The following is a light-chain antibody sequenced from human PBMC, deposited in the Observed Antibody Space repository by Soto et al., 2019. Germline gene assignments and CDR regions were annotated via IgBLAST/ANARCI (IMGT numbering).Light chain of an antibody. CDR2: EVN. Sequence: QSALTQPPSASGSPGQSVTISCTGTSSDVGGYNYVSWYQQHPGKAPKLMMYEVNKRPSGVPDRFSGSKSGNTASLTVSGLQAEDEADYYCSSYAGSNNFVFGTGTKRTVL. CDR3: SSYAGSNNFV. CDR1: SSDVGGYNY. V-gene: IGLV2-8*01. J-gene: IGLJ1*01.